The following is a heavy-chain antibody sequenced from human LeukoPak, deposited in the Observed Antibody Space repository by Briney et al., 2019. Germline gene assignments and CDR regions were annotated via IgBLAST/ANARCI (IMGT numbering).Heavy chain of an antibody. J-gene: IGHJ6*03. D-gene: IGHD6-13*01. CDR3: AKAAAGYYYYYMDV. Sequence: GGSLRLSCAASGFTFSSYWMSWVRQAPGKGLEWVANIKQDGSEKYYADSVKGRFTISRDNSKNTLYLQMNSLRAEDTAVYYCAKAAAGYYYYYMDVWGKGTTVTISS. CDR2: IKQDGSEK. V-gene: IGHV3-7*03. CDR1: GFTFSSYW.